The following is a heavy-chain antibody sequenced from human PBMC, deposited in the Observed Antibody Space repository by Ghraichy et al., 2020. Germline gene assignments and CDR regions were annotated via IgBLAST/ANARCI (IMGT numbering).Heavy chain of an antibody. Sequence: SETLSLTCAVYGGSFSGYYWSWIRQPPGKGLEWIGEINHGGSTNYSPSLKSRVSISIDTSKNQFSLKLNSVTAADTAVYYCARGFSLNYYDSSGYYFDYWGQGTLVTVSS. CDR2: INHGGST. D-gene: IGHD3-22*01. J-gene: IGHJ4*02. CDR1: GGSFSGYY. V-gene: IGHV4-34*01. CDR3: ARGFSLNYYDSSGYYFDY.